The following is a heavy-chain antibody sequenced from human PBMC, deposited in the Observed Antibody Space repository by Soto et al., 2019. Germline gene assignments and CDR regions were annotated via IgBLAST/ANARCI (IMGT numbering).Heavy chain of an antibody. D-gene: IGHD3-10*01. J-gene: IGHJ3*01. CDR1: GYSFTSYW. Sequence: EVQLVQSGAEVKTAGESLKISCKGSGYSFTSYWIGWVRQMPGKGLECMWIIHPADSDTRYSPSFQGQVTISADKSISTAYLQWSSLKASDTALYFCARLTYCATSTCASGGAFDVWGQGTMVTASS. CDR2: IHPADSDT. CDR3: ARLTYCATSTCASGGAFDV. V-gene: IGHV5-51*03.